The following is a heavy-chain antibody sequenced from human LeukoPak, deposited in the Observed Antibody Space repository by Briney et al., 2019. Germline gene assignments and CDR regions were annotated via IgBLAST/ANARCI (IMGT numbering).Heavy chain of an antibody. D-gene: IGHD1-1*01. V-gene: IGHV3-48*03. J-gene: IGHJ4*01. CDR3: ARTGRFDWNFDS. Sequence: GGSLRLSCAASGFTFTSYEMNWVRQAPGKGLERVSYISSSGTAIYHADSVKGRFTISRDNAQNSLFLQMNSLRAEDTAVYYCARTGRFDWNFDSWGHGTLVTVSS. CDR2: ISSSGTAI. CDR1: GFTFTSYE.